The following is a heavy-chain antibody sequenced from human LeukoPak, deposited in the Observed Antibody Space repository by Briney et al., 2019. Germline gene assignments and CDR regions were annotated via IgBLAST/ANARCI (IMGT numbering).Heavy chain of an antibody. J-gene: IGHJ4*02. CDR2: ISSSGGTI. CDR3: ARDVAKGWYFDY. CDR1: GFTFSSYS. Sequence: GGSLRLSCAASGFTFSSYSMNWVRQAPGKGLEWVSYISSSGGTIYYADSVKGRFTISRDNAKNSLYLQMNSLRAEDTAVYYCARDVAKGWYFDYWGQGTLVTVSS. D-gene: IGHD6-19*01. V-gene: IGHV3-48*04.